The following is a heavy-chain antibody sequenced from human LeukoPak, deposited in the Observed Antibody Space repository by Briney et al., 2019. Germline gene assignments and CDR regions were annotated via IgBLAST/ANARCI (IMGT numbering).Heavy chain of an antibody. V-gene: IGHV3-30*02. CDR2: IRYDGSNK. Sequence: GGSLRLSCAASGFTFSSYGMHWVRQAPGKGLEWVAFIRYDGSNKYYADSVKGRFTISRDNAKNSLYLQMNSLRADDTAVYYCARRFAHWGQGTLVTVSS. CDR3: ARRFAH. CDR1: GFTFSSYG. J-gene: IGHJ4*02.